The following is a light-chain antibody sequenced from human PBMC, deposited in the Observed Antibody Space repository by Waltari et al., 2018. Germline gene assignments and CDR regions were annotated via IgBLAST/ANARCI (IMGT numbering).Light chain of an antibody. V-gene: IGLV3-19*01. CDR2: GKN. Sequence: SSELTQDPAVSVALGQTVRSTCQGDSLRSYYASWYQQKPGQAPVLVLYGKNNRPSGIPDRFSGSSSGNTASLTITGAQAEDDADYYCNSRDSSGNHPSFGGGTKLTVL. J-gene: IGLJ2*01. CDR3: NSRDSSGNHPS. CDR1: SLRSYY.